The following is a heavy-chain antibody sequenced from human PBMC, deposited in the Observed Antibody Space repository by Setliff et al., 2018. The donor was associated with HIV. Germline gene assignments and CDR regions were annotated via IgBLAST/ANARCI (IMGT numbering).Heavy chain of an antibody. CDR1: GGSISKSDYY. Sequence: SETLSLTCSVSGGSISKSDYYWTWIRQPPGKGLEWIGEINHSGSTNYNPSLKSRVTISVDTSKNQFSLNLTSLTAADTAVYYSARGRCSGGSCYGRYSYFYMDVWGKGTTVTVSS. CDR3: ARGRCSGGSCYGRYSYFYMDV. J-gene: IGHJ6*03. V-gene: IGHV4-34*01. D-gene: IGHD2-15*01. CDR2: INHSGST.